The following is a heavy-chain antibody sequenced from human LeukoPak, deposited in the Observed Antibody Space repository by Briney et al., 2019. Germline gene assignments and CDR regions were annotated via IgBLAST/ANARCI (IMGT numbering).Heavy chain of an antibody. Sequence: SETLSLTCTVSGGSISSYYWSWIRQPPGKGLEWIGYIYYSGSTNYNPSLKSRVTISVDTSKNQFSLKLSSVTAADTAVYYCARDAGWGFDYWGQGTLVTASS. CDR3: ARDAGWGFDY. J-gene: IGHJ4*02. CDR1: GGSISSYY. CDR2: IYYSGST. D-gene: IGHD1-14*01. V-gene: IGHV4-59*01.